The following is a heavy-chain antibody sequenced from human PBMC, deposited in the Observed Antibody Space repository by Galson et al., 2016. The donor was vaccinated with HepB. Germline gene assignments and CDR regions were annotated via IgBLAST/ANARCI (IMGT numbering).Heavy chain of an antibody. J-gene: IGHJ4*02. V-gene: IGHV4-59*10. Sequence: WIGHVHSWVTTSYNPSLVSRVTLSIDMSKNQFSLSLRSLTAADTAVYLCARYDVSGRWLDYWGQGILVTVSS. CDR2: VHSWVTT. D-gene: IGHD3-16*01. CDR3: ARYDVSGRWLDY.